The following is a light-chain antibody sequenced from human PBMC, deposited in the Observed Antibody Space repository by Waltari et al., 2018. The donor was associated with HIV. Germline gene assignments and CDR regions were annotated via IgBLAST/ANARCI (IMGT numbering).Light chain of an antibody. Sequence: DIQLTQSPSFLSASVGDRVTITCRASQGISSYLAWYQQKPVQAPKLLIYPASTLQSGFPSRFSFSVSVTEVTLTIISLQPEDFATYYFQHLNSYPLTFGPGTKVDIK. CDR2: PAS. V-gene: IGKV1-9*01. J-gene: IGKJ3*01. CDR3: QHLNSYPLT. CDR1: QGISSY.